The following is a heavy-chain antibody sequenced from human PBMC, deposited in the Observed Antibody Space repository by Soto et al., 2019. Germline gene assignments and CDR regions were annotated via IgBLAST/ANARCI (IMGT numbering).Heavy chain of an antibody. CDR2: IYYSGST. D-gene: IGHD2-15*01. Sequence: SETLSLTCTVSGGSISSGGYYWSWIRQHPGKGLEWIGYIYYSGSTYYNPSLKSRVTISVDTSKNQFSLKLSSVTAADTAVYYCARYCSGGSCYTGAFDIWGQGTMVTVSS. CDR1: GGSISSGGYY. J-gene: IGHJ3*02. V-gene: IGHV4-31*03. CDR3: ARYCSGGSCYTGAFDI.